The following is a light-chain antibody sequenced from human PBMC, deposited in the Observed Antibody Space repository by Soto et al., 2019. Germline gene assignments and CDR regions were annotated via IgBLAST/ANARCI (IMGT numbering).Light chain of an antibody. CDR1: QSVSSSY. CDR3: QHYYSSPPT. Sequence: EIVLTQSPGTLSLSPGERATLSCRASQSVSSSYLAWYQQKPGQAPRLLIYGASSRATGIPDRFSGSGSGTDFTLTISRLEPEDFATYYCQHYYSSPPTFDQGTKVEIK. J-gene: IGKJ1*01. CDR2: GAS. V-gene: IGKV3-20*01.